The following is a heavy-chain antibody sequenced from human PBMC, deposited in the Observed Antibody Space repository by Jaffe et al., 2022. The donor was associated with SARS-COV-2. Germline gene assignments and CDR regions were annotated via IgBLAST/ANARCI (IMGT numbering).Heavy chain of an antibody. CDR3: AAGTGKTDFDY. CDR1: GFTFSNAW. V-gene: IGHV3-15*01. D-gene: IGHD3-9*01. J-gene: IGHJ4*02. CDR2: IKSKTNGGTR. Sequence: EVQLVESGGGLVKPGGSLRLSCAASGFTFSNAWMNWVRQGPGKGLEWVGRIKSKTNGGTRDFAAPAKGRFTISRDDSKNTLYLQMNSLRTEDTAVYYCAAGTGKTDFDYWGQGTLVTVSS.